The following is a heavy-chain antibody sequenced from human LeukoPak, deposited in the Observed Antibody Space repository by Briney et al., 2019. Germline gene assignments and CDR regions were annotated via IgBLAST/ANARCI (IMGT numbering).Heavy chain of an antibody. J-gene: IGHJ4*02. Sequence: ASVKVSCKASGGTFSSYAISWVRQAPGQGLEWMGRITPILGIANYAQKFQGRVTITADKSTSTAYMELSSLRSEDTAVYYCASYGDYAGYFDYWGQGTLVTVSS. CDR3: ASYGDYAGYFDY. CDR1: GGTFSSYA. V-gene: IGHV1-69*04. CDR2: ITPILGIA. D-gene: IGHD4-17*01.